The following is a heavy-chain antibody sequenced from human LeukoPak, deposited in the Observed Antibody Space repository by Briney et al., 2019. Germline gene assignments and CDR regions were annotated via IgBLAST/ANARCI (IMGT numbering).Heavy chain of an antibody. Sequence: GGSLRLSCAVSGFAFSSYDMSWVRQAPGKGLEWVSVISGSGATTYYADSVKGRFTISRDNSKNALYLHMNTLRAEDTAVYYCAKDLHANYPRRGFDYWGQGTLVTVSS. J-gene: IGHJ4*02. CDR3: AKDLHANYPRRGFDY. D-gene: IGHD4/OR15-4a*01. V-gene: IGHV3-23*01. CDR1: GFAFSSYD. CDR2: ISGSGATT.